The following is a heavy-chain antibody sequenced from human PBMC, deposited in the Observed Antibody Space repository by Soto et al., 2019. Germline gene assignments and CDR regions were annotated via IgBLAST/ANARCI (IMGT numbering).Heavy chain of an antibody. CDR2: INHSGST. D-gene: IGHD6-13*01. CDR3: XXXXSXSWSPFEY. V-gene: IGHV4-34*01. Sequence: QVQLQQWGAGLLKPSETLSLTCAVYGGSFSGYYWSWIRQPPGKGLEWIGEINHSGSTNYNPSLKSRVPISVDTSKNQFSLKLSSVXXXXXXXXXXXXXXSXSWSPFEYWGQGTLVTVSX. CDR1: GGSFSGYY. J-gene: IGHJ4*02.